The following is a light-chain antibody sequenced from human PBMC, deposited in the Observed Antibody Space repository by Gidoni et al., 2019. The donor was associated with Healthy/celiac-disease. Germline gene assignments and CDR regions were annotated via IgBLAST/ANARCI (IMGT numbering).Light chain of an antibody. CDR3: SSYTSSSTVV. J-gene: IGLJ2*01. Sequence: ITISCTGTSSDVGGYNYVSWYQQHPGKAPKLMIYEVSNRPSGVSNRFSGSKSGNTASLTISGLQAEDEADYYCSSYTSSSTVVFGGGTKLTVL. V-gene: IGLV2-14*01. CDR2: EVS. CDR1: SSDVGGYNY.